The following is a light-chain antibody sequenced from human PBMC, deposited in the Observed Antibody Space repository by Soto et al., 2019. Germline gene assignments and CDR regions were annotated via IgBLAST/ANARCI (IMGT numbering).Light chain of an antibody. CDR2: ATS. Sequence: IRMPQSPSSVSASEGDRVTITCRASQVISTWLAWYQQKPGKAPKLLIYATSTLQSGVPSRFSGSGSGTDFTLTISSLQPEDFATYYCQQGRSFPWTFGQGTKVEIK. CDR1: QVISTW. J-gene: IGKJ1*01. CDR3: QQGRSFPWT. V-gene: IGKV1-12*01.